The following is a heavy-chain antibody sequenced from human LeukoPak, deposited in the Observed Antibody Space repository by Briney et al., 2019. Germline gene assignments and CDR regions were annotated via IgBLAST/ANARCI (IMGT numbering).Heavy chain of an antibody. J-gene: IGHJ6*02. CDR3: AREDYYGDYYYYGMDV. CDR2: TYYRSKWYN. V-gene: IGHV6-1*01. D-gene: IGHD4-17*01. Sequence: SQTLSLTCAISGDSVSSNSAAWNWIRQSPSRGLEWLGRTYYRSKWYNDYAVSAKSRITINPDTSKNQFSLQLNSVTPEDTAVHYCAREDYYGDYYYYGMDVWGQGTTVTVSS. CDR1: GDSVSSNSAA.